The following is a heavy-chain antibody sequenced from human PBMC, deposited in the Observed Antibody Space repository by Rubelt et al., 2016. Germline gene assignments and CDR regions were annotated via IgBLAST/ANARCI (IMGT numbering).Heavy chain of an antibody. CDR1: GFTFSSYG. D-gene: IGHD6-19*01. CDR2: ISYDGSNK. J-gene: IGHJ4*02. V-gene: IGHV3-30*03. CDR3: ARDRGYSSGWFVY. Sequence: GRSLRLSCAASGFTFSSYGMHWVRQAPGKGLEWVAVISYDGSNKYYADSVKGRFTISRDNSKNTLYLQMNSLRAEDTAVYYCARDRGYSSGWFVYWGQGTLVTVSS.